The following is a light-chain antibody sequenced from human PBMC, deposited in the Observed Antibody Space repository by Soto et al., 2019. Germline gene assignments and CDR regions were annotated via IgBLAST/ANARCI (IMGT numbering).Light chain of an antibody. CDR2: DVS. J-gene: IGKJ3*01. Sequence: DIQMTQSPSSLSASVGDRVTITCRASQRISAYLNWYQQKPGKAPKLLIFDVSVLESGVPSRFSGSGSETDFTLSITSLQPDDFATYYCLQTYSPPLTFGPGTTVDFK. V-gene: IGKV1-39*01. CDR3: LQTYSPPLT. CDR1: QRISAY.